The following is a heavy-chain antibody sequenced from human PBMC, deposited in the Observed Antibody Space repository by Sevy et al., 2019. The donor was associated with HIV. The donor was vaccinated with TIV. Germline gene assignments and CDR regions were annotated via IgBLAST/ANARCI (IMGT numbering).Heavy chain of an antibody. CDR2: IHSDDTT. Sequence: GGSLRLSCEASGFTFRSYAMTWVRQAPGKGLEGVSVIHSDDTTYHADSVKDRFTISRDNFKNTLYLHMSSLRAEDTAVYYCARGKSGYGYALNYWGQGTLVTVSS. CDR3: ARGKSGYGYALNY. J-gene: IGHJ4*02. D-gene: IGHD5-18*01. V-gene: IGHV3-66*01. CDR1: GFTFRSYA.